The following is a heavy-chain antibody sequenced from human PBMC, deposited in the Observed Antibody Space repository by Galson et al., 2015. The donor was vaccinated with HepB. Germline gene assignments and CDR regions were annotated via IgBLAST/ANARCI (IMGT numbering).Heavy chain of an antibody. CDR2: ISSSGSTI. V-gene: IGHV3-48*03. CDR3: ARYDFWSGYPSYYFDY. Sequence: SLRLSCAASGFTFSSYEMNWVRQAPGKGLEWVPYISSSGSTIYYADSVKGRFTISRDNAKNSLYLQMNSLRAEDTAVYYCARYDFWSGYPSYYFDYWGQGTLVTVSS. J-gene: IGHJ4*02. D-gene: IGHD3-3*01. CDR1: GFTFSSYE.